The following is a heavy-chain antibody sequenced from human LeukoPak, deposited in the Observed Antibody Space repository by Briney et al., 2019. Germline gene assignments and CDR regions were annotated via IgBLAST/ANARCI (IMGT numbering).Heavy chain of an antibody. Sequence: GGSLRLSCAASGFTVSSNYMSWVRQAPGKGLEWVSYISSSSSYTNYADSVKGRFTISRDNAKNSLYLQMNSLRAEDTAVYYCARDKDIVVVPAAYGMDVWGKGTTVTVSS. CDR2: ISSSSSYT. J-gene: IGHJ6*04. CDR3: ARDKDIVVVPAAYGMDV. D-gene: IGHD2-2*01. V-gene: IGHV3-11*06. CDR1: GFTVSSNY.